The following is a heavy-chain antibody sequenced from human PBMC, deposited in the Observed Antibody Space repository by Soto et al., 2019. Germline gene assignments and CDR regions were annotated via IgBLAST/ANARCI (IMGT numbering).Heavy chain of an antibody. CDR3: ARHPSGYIGILDC. J-gene: IGHJ4*02. D-gene: IGHD5-12*01. V-gene: IGHV3-23*01. CDR2: ITGSGVYR. Sequence: DVQLLESGGGLVRPGGSLRLACAASGFTFSSYAMTWVRQAPGKGLEWVSSITGSGVYRYHTDSVQGRFTISRDNSKDTLYLQMNSLTAEDTAIYYCARHPSGYIGILDCWGQGTLVNVSS. CDR1: GFTFSSYA.